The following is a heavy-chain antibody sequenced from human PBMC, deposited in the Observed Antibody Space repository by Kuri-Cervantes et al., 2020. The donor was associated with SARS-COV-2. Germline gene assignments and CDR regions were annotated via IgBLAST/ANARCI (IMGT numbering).Heavy chain of an antibody. CDR1: GFTFSSYS. CDR3: ARKGGVVPANYYYGMDV. Sequence: GGSLRLSCAASGFTFSSYSMHWVRQAPGKGLEWVAVIWYDGSNKYYADSVKGRFTISRDNSKNTLYLQMNSLRAEDTAVYYCARKGGVVPANYYYGMDVWGQGTTVTVSS. D-gene: IGHD2-2*01. J-gene: IGHJ6*02. CDR2: IWYDGSNK. V-gene: IGHV3-33*08.